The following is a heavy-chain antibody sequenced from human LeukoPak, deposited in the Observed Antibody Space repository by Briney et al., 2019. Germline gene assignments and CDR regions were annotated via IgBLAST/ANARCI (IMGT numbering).Heavy chain of an antibody. CDR2: IAYDGSHK. D-gene: IGHD2-15*01. J-gene: IGHJ5*02. Sequence: PGRSLRLSCAASGFTFSKYAFHWVRQAPGKGLEWVAIIAYDGSHKYYADSVKGRFSISRDNSNNTVLLQMNSLRPADTAVYYCARVVADNWFDPWGQGTLVTVSS. CDR3: ARVVADNWFDP. CDR1: GFTFSKYA. V-gene: IGHV3-30-3*01.